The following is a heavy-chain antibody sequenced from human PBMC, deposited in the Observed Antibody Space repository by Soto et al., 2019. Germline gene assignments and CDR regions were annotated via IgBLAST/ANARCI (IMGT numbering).Heavy chain of an antibody. CDR1: GGTFSSYA. D-gene: IGHD3-3*01. CDR2: IIPIFGTA. V-gene: IGHV1-69*12. J-gene: IGHJ5*02. CDR3: ARGKVITIFGVVDWFDP. Sequence: QVQLVQSGAEVKKPGSSVKVSCKASGGTFSSYAISWVRQAPGQGLEWMGGIIPIFGTANYAQKFQGRVTITEDESTSTAYMELSSLRSEDTAVYYCARGKVITIFGVVDWFDPWGQGTLVTVSS.